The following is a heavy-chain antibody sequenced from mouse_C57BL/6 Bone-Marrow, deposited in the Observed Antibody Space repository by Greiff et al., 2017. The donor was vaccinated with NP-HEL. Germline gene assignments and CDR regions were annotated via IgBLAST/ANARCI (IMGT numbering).Heavy chain of an antibody. V-gene: IGHV1-47*01. CDR1: GYTFTTYP. J-gene: IGHJ1*03. Sequence: QVQLQQSGAELVKPGASVKMSCKASGYTFTTYPIEWMKQNHGKSLEWIGNFHPYNDDTKYNEKFKGKATLTLEKSSSTVYLELSRLTSDDSSVYYCARPNYYGSIHWYFDVWGTGTTVTVSS. CDR3: ARPNYYGSIHWYFDV. CDR2: FHPYNDDT. D-gene: IGHD1-1*01.